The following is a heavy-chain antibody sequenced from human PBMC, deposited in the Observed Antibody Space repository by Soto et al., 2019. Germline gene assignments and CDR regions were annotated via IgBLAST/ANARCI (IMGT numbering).Heavy chain of an antibody. CDR1: GGSISSGGYY. D-gene: IGHD3-3*01. V-gene: IGHV4-39*02. Sequence: SETLSLTCTVSGGSISSGGYYWSWIRQHPGKGLEWIGNIYYRVNTYYNPSLKSRLTMSIDTSKSHLSLKLTSVTAADTAFYYCTEWSSDSWGQGTLVTVSS. CDR3: TEWSSDS. J-gene: IGHJ5*01. CDR2: IYYRVNT.